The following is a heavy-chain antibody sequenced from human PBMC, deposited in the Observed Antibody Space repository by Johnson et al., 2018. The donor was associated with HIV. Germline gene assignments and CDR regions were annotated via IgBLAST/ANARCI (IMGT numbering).Heavy chain of an antibody. CDR3: ARAVFWFGDQGFDV. V-gene: IGHV3-66*01. CDR1: GFTFSSYA. D-gene: IGHD3-10*01. CDR2: IYSGGRT. J-gene: IGHJ3*01. Sequence: VQLVESGGGLVQPGGSLRLSCAASGFTFSSYAMSWVRQAPGKGLVWVSIIYSGGRTYYADSVRGRFTISRDNSKNTLYLQMTSLRAEDTAVYYCARAVFWFGDQGFDVWGQGTMVTVSS.